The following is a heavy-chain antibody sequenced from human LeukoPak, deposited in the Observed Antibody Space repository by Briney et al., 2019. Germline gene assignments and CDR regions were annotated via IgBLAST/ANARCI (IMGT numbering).Heavy chain of an antibody. D-gene: IGHD6-13*01. CDR3: ATPAAGPGAEYSLY. V-gene: IGHV3-23*01. CDR2: ISGGGHST. Sequence: GGSLRLSCAASGFTFSNFAMSWVRQAPGKGLEWVSAISGGGHSTYYADSVKGRFTISRDNSKNTLYLQINSLKVEDTAVYYCATPAAGPGAEYSLYWGQGTLVIVSS. CDR1: GFTFSNFA. J-gene: IGHJ1*01.